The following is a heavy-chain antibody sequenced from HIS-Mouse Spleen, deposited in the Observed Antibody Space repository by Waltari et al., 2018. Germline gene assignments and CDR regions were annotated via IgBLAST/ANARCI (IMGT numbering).Heavy chain of an antibody. V-gene: IGHV3-48*02. CDR2: ISSSSSTI. CDR3: ARDSITGTDAFDI. J-gene: IGHJ3*02. CDR1: GFTFSSYS. D-gene: IGHD1-20*01. Sequence: EVQLVESGGGLVQPGGSLRLSCAASGFTFSSYSMNWVRQAPGKGLEWVSYISSSSSTIYYADSVKGRFTISRDNAKNSLYLKMNSLRDEDTAVYYCARDSITGTDAFDIWGQGTMVTVSS.